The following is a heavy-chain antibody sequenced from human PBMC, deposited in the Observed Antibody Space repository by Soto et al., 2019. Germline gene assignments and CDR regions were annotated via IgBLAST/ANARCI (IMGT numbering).Heavy chain of an antibody. Sequence: QVQLVQSGAEVKKPGASVKVSCKASGYTFTSYDINWVRQATGQGLEWMGWMNPNSGDTGYAQKFQGRVTMTRNTSISKAYMGLGSLRSEDRAVYYCARGSQWFAVTTDWGQGTLATVSS. D-gene: IGHD4-17*01. CDR3: ARGSQWFAVTTD. V-gene: IGHV1-8*01. CDR1: GYTFTSYD. CDR2: MNPNSGDT. J-gene: IGHJ4*02.